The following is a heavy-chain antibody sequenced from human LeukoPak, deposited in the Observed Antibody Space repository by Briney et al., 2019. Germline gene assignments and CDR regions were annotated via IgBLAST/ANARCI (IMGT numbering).Heavy chain of an antibody. V-gene: IGHV3-30*18. D-gene: IGHD6-13*01. Sequence: PGGSLRLSCAASGFTFSSYGMPWVRQAPGKGLEWVAVISYDGSNKYYADSVKGRFTISRDNSKNTLYLQMNSLRAEDTAVYYCAKDLRSSPPIDYWGQGTLVTVSS. CDR3: AKDLRSSPPIDY. CDR2: ISYDGSNK. J-gene: IGHJ4*02. CDR1: GFTFSSYG.